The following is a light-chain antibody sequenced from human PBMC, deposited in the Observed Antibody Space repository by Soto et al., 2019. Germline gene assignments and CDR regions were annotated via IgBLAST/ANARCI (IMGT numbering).Light chain of an antibody. CDR2: DVS. CDR3: SSYTSSSTLVV. V-gene: IGLV2-14*01. CDR1: SSDVGGYSF. Sequence: QSALTQPASVSGSPGQSITISCTGTSSDVGGYSFVSWYQQHPGKAPKLMIYDVSNRPSWVSNRFSGSKSGNTSSLSNSGLQAEAEADYYCSSYTSSSTLVVFGGGTKLTVL. J-gene: IGLJ2*01.